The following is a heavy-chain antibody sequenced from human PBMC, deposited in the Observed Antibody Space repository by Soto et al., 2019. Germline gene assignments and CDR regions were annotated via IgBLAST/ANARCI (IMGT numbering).Heavy chain of an antibody. CDR2: ISGSGGSP. J-gene: IGHJ4*01. CDR1: GFTFSSYT. V-gene: IGHV3-23*01. CDR3: TKARCSGDTCFVPDY. Sequence: EVQVLESGGGLGQPGGSLRLSCAASGFTFSSYTMAWVRQARGKGLDWVSSISGSGGSPYYADSVQGRFTISRDNYKNTVSLQMNSLRAVDTATYYCTKARCSGDTCFVPDYWGHGTLVIVSS. D-gene: IGHD2-15*01.